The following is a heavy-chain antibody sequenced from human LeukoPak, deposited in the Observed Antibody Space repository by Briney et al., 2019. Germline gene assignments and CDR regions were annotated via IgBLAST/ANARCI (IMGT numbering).Heavy chain of an antibody. V-gene: IGHV3-23*01. J-gene: IGHJ4*02. CDR2: ISGNGGGT. CDR1: GFTFRSYA. CDR3: AKGDCSSTSCYAPADY. D-gene: IGHD2-2*01. Sequence: GGSLRLPCAASGFTFRSYAMSWVRQAPGKGLEWVSAISGNGGGTYYADSVKGRFTISRDNSKNTLYLQMNSLRAEDTAVYYCAKGDCSSTSCYAPADYWGQGTLATVSS.